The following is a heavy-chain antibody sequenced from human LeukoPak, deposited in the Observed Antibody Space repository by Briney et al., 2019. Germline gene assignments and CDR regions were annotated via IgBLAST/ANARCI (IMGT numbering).Heavy chain of an antibody. CDR1: GFTFSSYS. CDR2: ISSNNDYI. D-gene: IGHD5-18*01. J-gene: IGHJ4*02. V-gene: IGHV3-21*06. CDR3: ARDKLGSYGGY. Sequence: GGSLRLSCAPSGFTFSSYSLNWVRPAPGRGLGWVSSISSNNDYIYYADSVKGRFTISRDNAKNSLYMQMNSLRAEDTAVYYCARDKLGSYGGYWGQGTLVTVSS.